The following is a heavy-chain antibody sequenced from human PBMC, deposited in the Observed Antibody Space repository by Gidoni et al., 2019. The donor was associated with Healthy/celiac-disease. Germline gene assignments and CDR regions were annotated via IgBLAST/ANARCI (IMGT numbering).Heavy chain of an antibody. Sequence: EVQLLESGGGLVQPGGSLRLSCAASGFNFSSYAMSWVRQAPGKGLEWVSAISGSGGSTYYADSVKGRFTISRDNSKNTLYLQMNSLRAEDTAVYYCAKKWSGYSSSPLSDFDYWGQGTLVTVSS. CDR2: ISGSGGST. J-gene: IGHJ4*02. D-gene: IGHD6-6*01. CDR1: GFNFSSYA. CDR3: AKKWSGYSSSPLSDFDY. V-gene: IGHV3-23*01.